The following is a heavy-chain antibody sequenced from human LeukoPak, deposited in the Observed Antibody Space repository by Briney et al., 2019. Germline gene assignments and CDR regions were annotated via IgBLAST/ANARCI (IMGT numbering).Heavy chain of an antibody. Sequence: GGSLRLSCAASGFTFGSYGMHWVRQAPGKGLEWVAVIWYDGSNKYYADSVKGRFTISRDNSKNTLYLQMNSLRAEDTAVYYCAREGGVAVAGAFDYWGQGTLVTVSS. J-gene: IGHJ4*02. V-gene: IGHV3-33*01. CDR2: IWYDGSNK. CDR3: AREGGVAVAGAFDY. CDR1: GFTFGSYG. D-gene: IGHD6-19*01.